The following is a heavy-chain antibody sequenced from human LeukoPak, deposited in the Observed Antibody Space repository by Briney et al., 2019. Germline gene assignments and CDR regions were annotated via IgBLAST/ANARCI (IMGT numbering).Heavy chain of an antibody. J-gene: IGHJ3*01. CDR2: IYSGGST. CDR3: ARGPSIAARYDSTAV. Sequence: PGGSLRLSCADSGFTVSSNYMSWVRQAPGKGLEWVSIIYSGGSTYYADSVKGRFTISRDNAKNSLYLQVISLRAEDMAVYYCARGPSIAARYDSTAVWGQGTMVTVSS. CDR1: GFTVSSNY. D-gene: IGHD6-6*01. V-gene: IGHV3-53*01.